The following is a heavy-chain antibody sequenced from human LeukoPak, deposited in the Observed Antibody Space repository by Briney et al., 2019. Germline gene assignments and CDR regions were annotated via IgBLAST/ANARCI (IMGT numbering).Heavy chain of an antibody. Sequence: GGSLRLSCAASGFTFSRYAMHWVRQAPGKGLEWVAFISHDGGKKYFADSVKGRFVISRESSKKTVYLQMNSLRVEDTAVYYCARETENIDFWSGYYLWGQGTLVTVSS. CDR2: ISHDGGKK. D-gene: IGHD3-3*01. CDR1: GFTFSRYA. J-gene: IGHJ4*02. CDR3: ARETENIDFWSGYYL. V-gene: IGHV3-30*09.